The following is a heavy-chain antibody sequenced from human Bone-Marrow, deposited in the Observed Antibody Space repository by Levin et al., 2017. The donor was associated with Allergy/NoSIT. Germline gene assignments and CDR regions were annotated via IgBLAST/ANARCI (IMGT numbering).Heavy chain of an antibody. V-gene: IGHV1-8*01. CDR1: GYTFSSFD. CDR2: MNPNSGNT. Sequence: ASVKVSCKASGYTFSSFDINWVRQATGQGLEWMGWMNPNSGNTGYAQTIQGRVTMTRNTSISTAYMELSSLRSEDTAVYYCARVHRRGGYYEGMDVWGQGTTVTVSS. D-gene: IGHD3-3*01. CDR3: ARVHRRGGYYEGMDV. J-gene: IGHJ6*02.